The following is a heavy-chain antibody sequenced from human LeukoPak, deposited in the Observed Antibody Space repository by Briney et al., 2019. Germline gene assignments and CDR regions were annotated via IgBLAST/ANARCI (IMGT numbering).Heavy chain of an antibody. J-gene: IGHJ4*02. V-gene: IGHV1-46*01. Sequence: ASVKVSCKASGYTFTSYYINWVRQAPGQGLEWVGVINPRGGSTGYAQRFQGRVTITRDTSTTTVYMELSSLRSEDTAVYYCARGHDSREYSGGDYWGQGTLVTVSS. CDR3: ARGHDSREYSGGDY. D-gene: IGHD2-21*01. CDR2: INPRGGST. CDR1: GYTFTSYY.